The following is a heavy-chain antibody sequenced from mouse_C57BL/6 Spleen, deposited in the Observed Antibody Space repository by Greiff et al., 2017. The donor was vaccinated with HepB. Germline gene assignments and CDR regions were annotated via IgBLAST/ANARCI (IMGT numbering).Heavy chain of an antibody. CDR2: ISSGGSYT. V-gene: IGHV5-6*01. CDR3: ARQIEDYFDY. CDR1: GFTFSSYG. J-gene: IGHJ2*01. Sequence: EVQVVESGGDLVKPGGSLKLSCAASGFTFSSYGMSWVRQTPDKRLEWVATISSGGSYTYYPDSVKGRFTISRDNAKNTLYLQMSSLKSEDTAMYYCARQIEDYFDYWGQGTTLTVSS.